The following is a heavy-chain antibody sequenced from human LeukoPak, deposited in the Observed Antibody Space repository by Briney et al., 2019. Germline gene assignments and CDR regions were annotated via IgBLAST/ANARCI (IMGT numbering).Heavy chain of an antibody. Sequence: GASVKVSCKASGYTFTSYGISWVRQAPGQGLEWMGWISAYNGNTNYAQKLQGRVTMTTDTSTSTAYMELRSLRSDDTAVYYCARSLAILTGYHYYYGMDVWGQGTTVTVSS. CDR2: ISAYNGNT. CDR3: ARSLAILTGYHYYYGMDV. J-gene: IGHJ6*02. V-gene: IGHV1-18*01. CDR1: GYTFTSYG. D-gene: IGHD3-9*01.